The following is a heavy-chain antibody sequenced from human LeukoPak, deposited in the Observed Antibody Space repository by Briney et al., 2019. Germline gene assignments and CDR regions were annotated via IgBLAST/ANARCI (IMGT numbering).Heavy chain of an antibody. V-gene: IGHV3-23*01. D-gene: IGHD3-10*01. J-gene: IGHJ4*02. CDR3: AKAHLRFVYYFDY. CDR1: GFTFSSYA. Sequence: GGSLRLSCAASGFTFSSYAMSWVRQAPGKGLEWVSAISGSGGSTYYADSVKGRFTISRDNSKNTLYPQMNSLRAEDTAVYYCAKAHLRFVYYFDYWGQGTLVTVSS. CDR2: ISGSGGST.